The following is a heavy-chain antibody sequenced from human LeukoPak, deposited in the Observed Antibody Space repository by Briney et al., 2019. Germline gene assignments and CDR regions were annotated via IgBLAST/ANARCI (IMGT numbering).Heavy chain of an antibody. D-gene: IGHD3-10*01. J-gene: IGHJ6*02. V-gene: IGHV1-2*02. CDR3: ATGSRSITMVRGVNDYGMDV. CDR1: GYTFTGYY. CDR2: INPNSGGT. Sequence: ASVKVSCKASGYTFTGYYTHWVRQAPGQGLEWMGWINPNSGGTNYAQKFQGRVTMTRDTSISTAYMELSRLRSDDTAVYYCATGSRSITMVRGVNDYGMDVWGQGTTVTVSS.